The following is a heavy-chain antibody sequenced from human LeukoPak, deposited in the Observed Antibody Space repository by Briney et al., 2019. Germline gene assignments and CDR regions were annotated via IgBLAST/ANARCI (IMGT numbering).Heavy chain of an antibody. V-gene: IGHV3-21*01. Sequence: GGSLRLSCAASGFTFSSYGMNWVRQAPGKGLEWVSSISSSTSYIYYADSVKGRFTISRDNAKNSLYLQMNSLRAEDTAVYYCAKTMVVTYAFDIWGQGTMVTVSS. CDR2: ISSSTSYI. CDR3: AKTMVVTYAFDI. D-gene: IGHD4-23*01. CDR1: GFTFSSYG. J-gene: IGHJ3*02.